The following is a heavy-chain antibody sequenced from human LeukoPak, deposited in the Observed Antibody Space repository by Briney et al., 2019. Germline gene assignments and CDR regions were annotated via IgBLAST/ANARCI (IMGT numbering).Heavy chain of an antibody. CDR2: ISAYNGNT. D-gene: IGHD2-15*01. V-gene: IGHV1-18*01. CDR1: GYTFTSYG. CDR3: ARQGLVVVAATRYYYYGMDV. J-gene: IGHJ6*02. Sequence: GASVKVSCKASGYTFTSYGISWVRQAPGQGLEWMGWISAYNGNTNYARKLQGRVTMTTDTSTSTAYMELRSLRSDDTAVYYCARQGLVVVAATRYYYYGMDVWGQGTTVTVSS.